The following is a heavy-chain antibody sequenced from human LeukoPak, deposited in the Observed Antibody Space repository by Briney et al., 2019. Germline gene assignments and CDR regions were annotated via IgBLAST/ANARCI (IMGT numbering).Heavy chain of an antibody. CDR1: GFTFDDYA. Sequence: PGRSLRLSCAASGFTFDDYAMHWVRQAPGKGLEWVSGISWNSGSIGYADSVKGRFTISRDSSKNTLYLQMNSLRAEDTAVYYCAKDPYDSSGYYRPLPQGAYYFDYWGQGTLVTVSS. V-gene: IGHV3-9*01. D-gene: IGHD3-22*01. CDR3: AKDPYDSSGYYRPLPQGAYYFDY. J-gene: IGHJ4*02. CDR2: ISWNSGSI.